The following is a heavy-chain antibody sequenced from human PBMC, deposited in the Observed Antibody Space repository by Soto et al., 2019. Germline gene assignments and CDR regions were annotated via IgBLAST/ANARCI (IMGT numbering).Heavy chain of an antibody. CDR3: ASGXXXXXXX. J-gene: IGHJ1*01. CDR1: GFNFSDYY. V-gene: IGHV3-11*01. CDR2: IGSSGRTI. Sequence: QVQLVESGGGLVKPGESLRLSCAASGFNFSDYYMTWIRQAPGKGLEWVSSIGSSGRTIYYADSVKGRFTISRDNAKKSVILQMXXXXXXXXXVYYCASGXXXXXXXWG. D-gene: IGHD3-10*01.